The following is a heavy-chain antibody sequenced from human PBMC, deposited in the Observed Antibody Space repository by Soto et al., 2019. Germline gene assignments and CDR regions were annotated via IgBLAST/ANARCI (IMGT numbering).Heavy chain of an antibody. CDR1: GYSFTSYW. D-gene: IGHD1-7*01. J-gene: IGHJ4*02. CDR3: ARLNYKLELVPHFDY. Sequence: PGESLKISCKGSGYSFTSYWIGWVRQMPGKGLEWMGIIYPGDSDTRYSPSFQGQVTISADKSISTAYLQWSSLKASDTAMYYCARLNYKLELVPHFDYWGQGTLVTVSS. V-gene: IGHV5-51*01. CDR2: IYPGDSDT.